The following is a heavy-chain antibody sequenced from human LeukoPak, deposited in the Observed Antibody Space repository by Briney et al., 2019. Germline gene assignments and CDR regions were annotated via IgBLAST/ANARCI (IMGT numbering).Heavy chain of an antibody. Sequence: PGGSLRLSCAASGFTFSSYGMHWVRQAPGKGLEWVAVTSHDGKNKFYVDSVKGRFTISRDNSKNTLYLQMNSLRAEDTAVYYCAKEVDYYDSSDWNAEYFQHWGQGTLVTVSS. CDR2: TSHDGKNK. J-gene: IGHJ1*01. CDR1: GFTFSSYG. CDR3: AKEVDYYDSSDWNAEYFQH. D-gene: IGHD3-22*01. V-gene: IGHV3-30*18.